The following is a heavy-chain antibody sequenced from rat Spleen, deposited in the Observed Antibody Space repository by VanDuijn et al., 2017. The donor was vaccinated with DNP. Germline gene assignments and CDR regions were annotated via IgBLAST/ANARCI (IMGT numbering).Heavy chain of an antibody. CDR2: INYDGSST. J-gene: IGHJ2*01. CDR1: GFTFTNYD. V-gene: IGHV5-7*01. Sequence: EVQLMESGGDLVQPERSMKLSCAASGFTFTNYDMAWVRQAPKKGLEWVATINYDGSSTNYRESVKGRFTISRDNAKSTLYLQMDSLRSEDTATYYCTTVFIGTTLAYWGQGVMVTVSS. D-gene: IGHD1-5*01. CDR3: TTVFIGTTLAY.